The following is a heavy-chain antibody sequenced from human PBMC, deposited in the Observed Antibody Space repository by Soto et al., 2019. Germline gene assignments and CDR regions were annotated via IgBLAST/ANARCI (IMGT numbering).Heavy chain of an antibody. J-gene: IGHJ4*02. Sequence: PGGSLRLSCAASGFTFSSYAMHWVRQAPGKGLEWVAVISYDGSNKYYADSVKGRFTISRDNSKNTLYLQMNSLRAEDTAVYYCARDSVFDYGDYEHYFDYWGQGTLVTVSS. CDR2: ISYDGSNK. CDR1: GFTFSSYA. D-gene: IGHD4-17*01. CDR3: ARDSVFDYGDYEHYFDY. V-gene: IGHV3-30-3*01.